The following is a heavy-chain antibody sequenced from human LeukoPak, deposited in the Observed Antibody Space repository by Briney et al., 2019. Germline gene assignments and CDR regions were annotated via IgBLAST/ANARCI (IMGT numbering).Heavy chain of an antibody. CDR2: ISGSGGST. Sequence: GGSLRLSCAASGFTFSRYAMSWVRQAPGKGLEWVSAISGSGGSTYYADSVKGRFTISRDNSKNTLYLQMNSLRAEDTAVYYCAKVGDSMVRGVSFYDYWGQGTLVTVSS. V-gene: IGHV3-23*01. J-gene: IGHJ4*02. CDR3: AKVGDSMVRGVSFYDY. D-gene: IGHD3-10*01. CDR1: GFTFSRYA.